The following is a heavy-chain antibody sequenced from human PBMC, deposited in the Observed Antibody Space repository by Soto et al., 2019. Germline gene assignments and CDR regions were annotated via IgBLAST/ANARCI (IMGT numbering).Heavy chain of an antibody. CDR2: ISSTSATR. Sequence: EVQLVESGGGLVQPGGSRSLSCDASGFTFSSYSMNWVRQAPGNGLECISYISSTSATRYYADSVRGRFTISRDNANTSLYLQMESLRAEDTAVYFCARAESLRYKWFDTWGQGTLVTVSS. J-gene: IGHJ5*02. V-gene: IGHV3-48*01. D-gene: IGHD3-10*01. CDR1: GFTFSSYS. CDR3: ARAESLRYKWFDT.